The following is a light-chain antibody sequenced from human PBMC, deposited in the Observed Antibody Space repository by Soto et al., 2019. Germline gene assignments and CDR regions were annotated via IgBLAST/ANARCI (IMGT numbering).Light chain of an antibody. J-gene: IGKJ1*01. V-gene: IGKV1-39*01. CDR3: QQSYSTPPT. Sequence: DLQMTQSPSSLSASVGDRVTITFRASQSISSYLNWYQQKPGKAPKLLIYAASSLQSGVPSRFSGSGSGTDFTLTISSLQPEDFATYYCQQSYSTPPTFGQGTKVDIK. CDR2: AAS. CDR1: QSISSY.